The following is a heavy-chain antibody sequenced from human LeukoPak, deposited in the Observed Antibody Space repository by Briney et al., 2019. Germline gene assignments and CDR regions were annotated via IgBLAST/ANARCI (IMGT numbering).Heavy chain of an antibody. CDR3: AREYQLLGTVYNYFDP. V-gene: IGHV1-8*01. CDR1: GYTFTSYD. J-gene: IGHJ5*02. CDR2: MNPNSGNT. D-gene: IGHD2-2*01. Sequence: GASVKVSCKASGYTFTSYDINWVRQVTGQGLEWMGWMNPNSGNTGYAQKFQGRVTMTRNTSISTAYMELTSLRSEDTAVYYCAREYQLLGTVYNYFDPWGQGTLVTVSS.